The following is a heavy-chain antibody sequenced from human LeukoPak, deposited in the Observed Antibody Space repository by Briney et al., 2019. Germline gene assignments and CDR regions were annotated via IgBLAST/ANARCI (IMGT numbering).Heavy chain of an antibody. D-gene: IGHD3-22*01. CDR1: GFTFSSYG. V-gene: IGHV3-30*03. CDR3: ARDLPYYYDSSGSY. Sequence: GGSLRLSCAASGFTFSSYGMHWVRQAPGKGLEWVAVISYDGSNKYYADSVKGRITISRDNAKNSLYLQMNSLRAEDTAVYYCARDLPYYYDSSGSYWGQGTLVTVSS. J-gene: IGHJ4*02. CDR2: ISYDGSNK.